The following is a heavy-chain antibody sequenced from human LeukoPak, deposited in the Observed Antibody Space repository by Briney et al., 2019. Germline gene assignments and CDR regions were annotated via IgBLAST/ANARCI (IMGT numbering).Heavy chain of an antibody. J-gene: IGHJ1*01. V-gene: IGHV3-11*01. CDR2: ISSSGSTI. CDR1: GFTFSDYY. Sequence: PGGSLRLSCAASGFTFSDYYMSWIRQAPGKGLEWVSYISSSGSTIYYADSVKGRFTISRDNAKNSLYLQMNSLRAEDTAVYYCATRLSSWYIAEYFQHWGQGTLVTVSS. D-gene: IGHD6-13*01. CDR3: ATRLSSWYIAEYFQH.